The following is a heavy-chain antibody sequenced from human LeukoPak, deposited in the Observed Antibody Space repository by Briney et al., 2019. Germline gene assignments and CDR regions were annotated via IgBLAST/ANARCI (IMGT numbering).Heavy chain of an antibody. J-gene: IGHJ4*02. V-gene: IGHV3-30-3*01. Sequence: PGGSLRLSCAASGFTFSSYAMHWVRQAPGKGLEWVAVISYDGSNKYYADSVKGRFTISRDNSKNTLYLQMNSLRAEDTAVYYCARDYWVPMTPVTTGIDYWGQGTLVTVSS. CDR2: ISYDGSNK. CDR1: GFTFSSYA. D-gene: IGHD4-17*01. CDR3: ARDYWVPMTPVTTGIDY.